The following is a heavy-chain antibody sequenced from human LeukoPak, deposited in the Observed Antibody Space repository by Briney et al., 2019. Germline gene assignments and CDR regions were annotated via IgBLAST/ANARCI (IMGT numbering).Heavy chain of an antibody. J-gene: IGHJ4*02. CDR2: IRKEAYGGTS. V-gene: IGHV3-49*04. CDR3: TRPGNGELY. CDR1: GFSFGDYA. D-gene: IGHD4-17*01. Sequence: GGSLRLSCTASGFSFGDYAMSWVRQAPGKGLEWVGFIRKEAYGGTSEYAASVKGRFSISRDDSKSIVYLQMNSLKTEDTAVYYCTRPGNGELYWGQGTLVTVSS.